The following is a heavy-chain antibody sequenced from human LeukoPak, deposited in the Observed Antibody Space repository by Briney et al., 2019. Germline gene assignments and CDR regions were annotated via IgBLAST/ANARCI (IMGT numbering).Heavy chain of an antibody. CDR2: IYPGDSDT. CDR1: GYSFTSYR. Sequence: GESLKISCKGSGYSFTSYRIGWVRQMPGKGLEWMGIIYPGDSDTRYSPSFQGQVTISADKSISTAYLQWSSLKASDTAMYYCAIKGDYYDSSGYYYYFDYWGQGTLVTVSS. J-gene: IGHJ4*02. D-gene: IGHD3-22*01. V-gene: IGHV5-51*01. CDR3: AIKGDYYDSSGYYYYFDY.